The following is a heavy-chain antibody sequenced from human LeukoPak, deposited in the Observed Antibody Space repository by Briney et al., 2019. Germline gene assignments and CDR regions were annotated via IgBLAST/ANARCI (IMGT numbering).Heavy chain of an antibody. J-gene: IGHJ4*02. V-gene: IGHV1-18*01. D-gene: IGHD3-16*01. CDR1: GYTFTNYG. CDR3: ARDNDSRDPPHFDY. CDR2: ISSYTGNT. Sequence: ASVKVSCKASGYTFTNYGLSWVRQAPGQGLEWMGWISSYTGNTNYAQKLQGRVTMTTDTSTRTAYMELSSLRSEDTAVYYCARDNDSRDPPHFDYWGQGTLVTVSS.